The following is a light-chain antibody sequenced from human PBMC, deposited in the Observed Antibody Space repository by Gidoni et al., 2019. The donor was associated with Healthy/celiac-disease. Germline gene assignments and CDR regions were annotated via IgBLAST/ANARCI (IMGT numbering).Light chain of an antibody. J-gene: IGKJ5*01. V-gene: IGKV3-20*01. CDR1: QSGSSSY. CDR2: GAS. CDR3: QQYGRSLIT. Sequence: IRLTQSAGTLSLSPGERATPSCRVSQSGSSSYLAWYQQKPGQAPRLLIYGASSRATGVPDRFSGSGSGTDFTLTISRLEPEDFAVYYCQQYGRSLITFGQGTRLEIK.